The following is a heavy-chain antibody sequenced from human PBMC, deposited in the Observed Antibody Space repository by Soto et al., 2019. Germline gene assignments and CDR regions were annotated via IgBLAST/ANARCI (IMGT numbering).Heavy chain of an antibody. J-gene: IGHJ4*02. D-gene: IGHD3-3*01. CDR1: GFSLSTSGVG. Sequence: QITLKESGPPLVKPTQTLTLTCTFSGFSLSTSGVGVGWIRQPPGKALEWLALIYWDDDKRYSPSLKSRLTXXKDTSKNQVVLTMANMDPIDTATYHCAHSWRGFDYWGQGTLVTVSS. V-gene: IGHV2-5*02. CDR3: AHSWRGFDY. CDR2: IYWDDDK.